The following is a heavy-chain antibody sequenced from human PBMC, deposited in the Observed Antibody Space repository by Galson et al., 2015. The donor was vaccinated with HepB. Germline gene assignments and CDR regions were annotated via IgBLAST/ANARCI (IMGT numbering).Heavy chain of an antibody. V-gene: IGHV1-69*04. J-gene: IGHJ6*02. CDR1: GGTFSSYA. CDR3: ARGDPDKWLRPYYYGMDV. CDR2: IIPILGIA. Sequence: SVKVSCKASGGTFSSYAISWVRQAPGQGLEWKGRIIPILGIANYAQKFQGRVTITADKSTSTAYMELSSLRSEDTAVYYCARGDPDKWLRPYYYGMDVWGQGTTVTVSS. D-gene: IGHD5-12*01.